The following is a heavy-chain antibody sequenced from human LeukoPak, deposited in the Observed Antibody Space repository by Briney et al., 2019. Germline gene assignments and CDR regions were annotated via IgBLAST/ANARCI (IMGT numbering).Heavy chain of an antibody. V-gene: IGHV3-30*03. CDR2: ISYDGSSK. Sequence: GRSLRLSCAASGFTFSSYGMHWVRQAPGKGLEWVAVISYDGSSKYYTDSVKGRLTISRDNSKNTLYLQMNSLRAEDTAVYYCARGIVVVVAATSNWFDPWGQGTLVTVSS. J-gene: IGHJ5*02. D-gene: IGHD2-15*01. CDR3: ARGIVVVVAATSNWFDP. CDR1: GFTFSSYG.